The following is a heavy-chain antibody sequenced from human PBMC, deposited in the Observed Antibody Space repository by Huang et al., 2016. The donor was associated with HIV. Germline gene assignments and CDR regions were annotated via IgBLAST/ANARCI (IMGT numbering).Heavy chain of an antibody. CDR1: GYSFASYD. Sequence: QVQLVQSGAEVRKPGASVKVSCEASGYSFASYDINWVRQATGEGREWMGWVNPNRGKTGCAQKFQGRVTTRNTSISTAYMELSSLRSEDTAKYFCVRGWYIAALPYFDYWGQGTLVTVSS. V-gene: IGHV1-8*01. CDR2: VNPNRGKT. J-gene: IGHJ4*02. CDR3: VRGWYIAALPYFDY. D-gene: IGHD6-6*01.